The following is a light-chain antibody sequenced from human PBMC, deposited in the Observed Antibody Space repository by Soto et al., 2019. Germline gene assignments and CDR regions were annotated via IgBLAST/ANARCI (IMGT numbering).Light chain of an antibody. V-gene: IGKV3-15*01. J-gene: IGKJ2*01. CDR1: QSVSSN. CDR2: GAS. CDR3: QQYYNWPPYT. Sequence: EIVMTQSPATLSVSPGGRATLSCRASQSVSSNLAWYQQKPGQAPRLLIYGASTRATGFPARFSGSGSGTEFTLTISSLQSEDFAVYYCQQYYNWPPYTFGQGTKLDFK.